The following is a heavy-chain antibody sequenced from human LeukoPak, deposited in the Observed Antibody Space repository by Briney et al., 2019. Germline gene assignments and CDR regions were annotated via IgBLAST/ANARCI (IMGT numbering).Heavy chain of an antibody. Sequence: ASVKVSCKASGYTFTGYYMQWVRQAPGQGLEWMGWINPNSGGTNYAQKFQGRVTMTRDTSISTAYMELSRLRSDDTAVYYCARATAFLLWFGELMGAFDIWGQGTMVTVSP. V-gene: IGHV1-2*02. CDR2: INPNSGGT. D-gene: IGHD3-10*01. CDR1: GYTFTGYY. CDR3: ARATAFLLWFGELMGAFDI. J-gene: IGHJ3*02.